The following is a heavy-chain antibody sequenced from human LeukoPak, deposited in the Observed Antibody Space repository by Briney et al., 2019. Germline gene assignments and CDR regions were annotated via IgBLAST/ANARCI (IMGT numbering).Heavy chain of an antibody. CDR3: ASVGRELLSYFQY. V-gene: IGHV4-59*08. CDR1: GGSIGSYY. Sequence: PSETLSLTCTVYGGSIGSYYWSWIRQPPGKGLEWIGYIYYSGNTNYNPSLKSRVTISEDTSKNQFSLKLSSVTAADTAVYYCASVGRELLSYFQYWGQGTLIPVSS. D-gene: IGHD1-26*01. J-gene: IGHJ1*01. CDR2: IYYSGNT.